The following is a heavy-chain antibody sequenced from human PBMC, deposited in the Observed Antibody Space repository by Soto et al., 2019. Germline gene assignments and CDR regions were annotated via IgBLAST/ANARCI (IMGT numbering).Heavy chain of an antibody. CDR1: GGSISSSSYY. Sequence: QLQLQESGPGLVRPSETLSLMCTVSGGSISSSSYYWGWIRQPPGKGLEWIGSIYYSGNTYYNPSLKSRVTISVDTSKNQFSLKLRSVTAADTAAYYCARHPASQYYYSSAYAREFDYWGQGTLVTVSS. CDR3: ARHPASQYYYSSAYAREFDY. V-gene: IGHV4-39*01. J-gene: IGHJ4*02. D-gene: IGHD3-22*01. CDR2: IYYSGNT.